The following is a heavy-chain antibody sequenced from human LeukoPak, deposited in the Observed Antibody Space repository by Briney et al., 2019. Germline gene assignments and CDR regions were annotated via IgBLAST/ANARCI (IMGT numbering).Heavy chain of an antibody. Sequence: GGSLRLSCAASGFTFSSYEMNWVRQAPGKGLEWVSYISSSGSTIYYADSVKGRFTISRDNSKNTPYLQMNSLRAEDTAVYYCPKDAKKHRSAWYEDYWGPGTLVTVSS. D-gene: IGHD6-19*01. CDR3: PKDAKKHRSAWYEDY. V-gene: IGHV3-48*03. J-gene: IGHJ4*02. CDR1: GFTFSSYE. CDR2: ISSSGSTI.